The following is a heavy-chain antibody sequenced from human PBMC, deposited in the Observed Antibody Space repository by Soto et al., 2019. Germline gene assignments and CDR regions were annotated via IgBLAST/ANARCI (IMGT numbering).Heavy chain of an antibody. Sequence: QVQLVESGGGVVQPGRSLRLSCAASGFTFSNYGMHWVRQAPGKGLEWVAVIWYDGSNIYYADSVKGRFTISRDNSKNTLYLQMNSLRAEDTAVYYCARDVSGTLVNWFDPWGQGTLVTVSS. CDR2: IWYDGSNI. V-gene: IGHV3-33*01. CDR3: ARDVSGTLVNWFDP. D-gene: IGHD1-26*01. J-gene: IGHJ5*02. CDR1: GFTFSNYG.